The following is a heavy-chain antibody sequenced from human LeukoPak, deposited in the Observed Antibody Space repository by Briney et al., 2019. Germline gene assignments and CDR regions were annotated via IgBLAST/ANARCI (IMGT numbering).Heavy chain of an antibody. D-gene: IGHD4-17*01. CDR2: ISYIGST. CDR3: ARDLVTVTKGFDI. V-gene: IGHV4-59*11. Sequence: SETLSLTCAVSTDSFSSHHWTWIRQPPGKGLEWIGYISYIGSTNYNPSLKSRVTISIDTSKNQFSLKLSSVTAADTAVYYCARDLVTVTKGFDIWGQGTMVSVSS. J-gene: IGHJ3*02. CDR1: TDSFSSHH.